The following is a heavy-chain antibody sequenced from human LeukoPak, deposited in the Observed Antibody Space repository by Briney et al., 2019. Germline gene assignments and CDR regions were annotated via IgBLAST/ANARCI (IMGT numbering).Heavy chain of an antibody. D-gene: IGHD5-18*01. CDR1: GFSFSNYA. Sequence: GGSLRLSCVASGFSFSNYAINWVRQAPGKGLEWVSAISGSGGTIFYADSVKGRFAISRDNSKNTLYLQMTSLRAEDTAVYYCAKTYVDTTFFDSWGQGTRVTVTS. J-gene: IGHJ4*02. CDR2: ISGSGGTI. CDR3: AKTYVDTTFFDS. V-gene: IGHV3-23*01.